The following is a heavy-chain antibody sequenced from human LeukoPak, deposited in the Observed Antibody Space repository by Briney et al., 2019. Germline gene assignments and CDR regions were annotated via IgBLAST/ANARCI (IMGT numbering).Heavy chain of an antibody. V-gene: IGHV4-34*01. Sequence: PSETLSLTCAVYGGSFSGYYWSWIRQPPGKGLEWIGEINHSGSTNYNPSLKSRVTISVDTSKNQFSLKLSSVTAADTAVYYCARDRDGYNDYWGQGTLVTVSS. D-gene: IGHD5-24*01. J-gene: IGHJ4*02. CDR3: ARDRDGYNDY. CDR1: GGSFSGYY. CDR2: INHSGST.